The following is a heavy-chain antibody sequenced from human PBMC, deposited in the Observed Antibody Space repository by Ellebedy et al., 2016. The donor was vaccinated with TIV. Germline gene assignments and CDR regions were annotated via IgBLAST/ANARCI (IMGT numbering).Heavy chain of an antibody. J-gene: IGHJ4*02. CDR3: AHISMVRGVIIELYYFDY. CDR2: IYLDDDK. CDR1: GFSLSTSGVG. Sequence: SGPTLVKPTQTLTLTCTFSGFSLSTSGVGVGWIRQPPGKALEWLALIYLDDDKRYSPSLKSRLTITKDTSKNQVVLTMTNMDPVDTATYYCAHISMVRGVIIELYYFDYWGQGTLVTVSS. V-gene: IGHV2-5*02. D-gene: IGHD3-10*01.